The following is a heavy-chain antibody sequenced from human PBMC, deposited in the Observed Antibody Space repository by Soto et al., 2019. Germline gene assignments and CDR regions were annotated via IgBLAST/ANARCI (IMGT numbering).Heavy chain of an antibody. D-gene: IGHD3-9*01. V-gene: IGHV4-39*01. J-gene: IGHJ4*02. CDR3: ARLEGLATISYYFDV. Sequence: PLETLSLTCSVSGDSINSDKYYWGWIRQPPGKGLEWIGSIYYRGNTCYNPSLQTRATISLDKSKSQFSLKLNSVTAADSAVYFCARLEGLATISYYFDVWGQGALVTVSS. CDR2: IYYRGNT. CDR1: GDSINSDKYY.